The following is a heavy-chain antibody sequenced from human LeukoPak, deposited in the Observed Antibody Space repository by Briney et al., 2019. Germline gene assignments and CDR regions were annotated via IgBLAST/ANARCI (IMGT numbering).Heavy chain of an antibody. CDR1: GFTVSSNY. CDR2: IYSGGST. J-gene: IGHJ4*02. CDR3: ARDFAVHYFDY. D-gene: IGHD3-10*02. Sequence: GGSLRPSCAASGFTVSSNYMSWVRQAPGKGLEWVSVIYSGGSTYYADSVKGRFTISRDNSKNTLYLQMNSLRAEDTAVYYCARDFAVHYFDYWGQGTLVTVSS. V-gene: IGHV3-66*01.